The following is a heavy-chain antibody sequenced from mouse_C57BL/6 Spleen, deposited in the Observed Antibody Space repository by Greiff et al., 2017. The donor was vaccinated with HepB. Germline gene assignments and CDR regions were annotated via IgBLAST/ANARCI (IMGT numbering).Heavy chain of an antibody. Sequence: EVKLVESGGGLVQPGGSLKLSCAASGFAFSDYYMYWVRQTPEKRLEWVAYISNGGGSTYYPDTLKGRFTLSRDNAKNTLYMQMSRLKSEDTAMYYCARQNNDYDDDAMDYWGQGTSVTVSS. CDR3: ARQNNDYDDDAMDY. J-gene: IGHJ4*01. CDR1: GFAFSDYY. CDR2: ISNGGGST. D-gene: IGHD2-4*01. V-gene: IGHV5-12*01.